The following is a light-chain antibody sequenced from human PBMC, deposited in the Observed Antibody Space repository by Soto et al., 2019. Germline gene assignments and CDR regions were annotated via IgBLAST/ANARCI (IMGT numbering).Light chain of an antibody. J-gene: IGLJ2*01. CDR2: DDS. CDR1: KIGSKS. Sequence: SYELTKPPSVSVAPGQRARITCGGNKIGSKSVHWYQQKPGQAPLLVVYDDSDRPSGIPERFSGSNSGNTATLTISRVEAGDEADYYCQVWDSSSDLVVFGGGTKLTVL. V-gene: IGLV3-21*02. CDR3: QVWDSSSDLVV.